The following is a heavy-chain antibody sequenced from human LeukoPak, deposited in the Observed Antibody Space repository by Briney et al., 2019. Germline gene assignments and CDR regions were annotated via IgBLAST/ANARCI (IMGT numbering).Heavy chain of an antibody. V-gene: IGHV3-21*01. J-gene: IGHJ4*02. CDR3: ARDLPYENFDY. CDR1: GFTFSSYT. D-gene: IGHD2-8*01. CDR2: ISSRSSYI. Sequence: PGGSLRLSCAASGFTFSSYTMNWVRQAPGKGLEWVSSISSRSSYIYYADSVKGRFTISRDNAKNSLYLQMNSLRAEETAVYYCARDLPYENFDYWGQGTLVTVSS.